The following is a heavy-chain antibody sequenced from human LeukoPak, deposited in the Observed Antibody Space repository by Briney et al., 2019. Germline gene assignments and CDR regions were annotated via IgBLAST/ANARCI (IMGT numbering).Heavy chain of an antibody. Sequence: PGGSLRLSCAASGFTFSNYAMSWVRQAPGKGLEWVSAISGSGGATYYADSVKGRFTISRDNSKNTLFLHMNSLRVEDTAVYYCAKAPAAATKYYYGMDVWGQGTTVTVSS. D-gene: IGHD6-13*01. CDR2: ISGSGGAT. CDR3: AKAPAAATKYYYGMDV. V-gene: IGHV3-23*01. CDR1: GFTFSNYA. J-gene: IGHJ6*02.